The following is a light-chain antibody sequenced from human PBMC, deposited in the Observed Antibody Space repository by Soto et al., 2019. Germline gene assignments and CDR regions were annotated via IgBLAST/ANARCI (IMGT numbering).Light chain of an antibody. J-gene: IGLJ2*01. CDR1: SSNIGAGYD. CDR3: QSYDSSLRDVV. V-gene: IGLV1-40*01. Sequence: QSVPTQPPSVSGAPRQRVTISCTGNSSNIGAGYDVHWYQQLPGTAPKLLIYGNNNRPSGVPDRFSGSKSGTSASLAITGLQAEDEADYYCQSYDSSLRDVVFGGGTQLTVL. CDR2: GNN.